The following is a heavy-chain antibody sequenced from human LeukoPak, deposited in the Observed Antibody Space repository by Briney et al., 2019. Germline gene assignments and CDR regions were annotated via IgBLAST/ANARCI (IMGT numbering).Heavy chain of an antibody. CDR2: INPSGGST. CDR1: GYTFTSDY. D-gene: IGHD1-26*01. CDR3: ARGIVGATPAFDI. V-gene: IGHV1-46*03. Sequence: ASVKVSCKXSGYTFTSDYMHWVRQAPRQGLEWMGIINPSGGSTSYAQKFQGRVTMTRDTSTSTVYMELSSLRSEDTAVYYCARGIVGATPAFDIWGQGTMVTVSS. J-gene: IGHJ3*02.